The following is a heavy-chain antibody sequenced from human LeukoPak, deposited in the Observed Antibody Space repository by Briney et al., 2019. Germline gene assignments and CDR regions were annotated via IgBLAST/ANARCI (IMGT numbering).Heavy chain of an antibody. Sequence: PGGSLRLSCAASGFTFSNYAMGWVRQAPGKGLEWVSVITGDGSSTYNADSVKGRFTVSRDNSKNTLYLQMNSLRAEDTATYYCAKARIVVVTALDYWGQGTLVIVSS. CDR1: GFTFSNYA. CDR2: ITGDGSST. CDR3: AKARIVVVTALDY. J-gene: IGHJ4*02. D-gene: IGHD2-21*02. V-gene: IGHV3-23*01.